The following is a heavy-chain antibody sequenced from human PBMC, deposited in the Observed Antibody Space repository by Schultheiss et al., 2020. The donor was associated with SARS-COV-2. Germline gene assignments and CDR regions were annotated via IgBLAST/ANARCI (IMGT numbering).Heavy chain of an antibody. Sequence: GGSLRLSCAASGFTVSSYAMHWVRQAPGKGLEWVAVISYDGSNKYYADSVKGRFTISRDNSKNTLYLQMNSLRAEDTAVYYCARDPRTHYDFWSGYLATGGAGRGYYGMDVWGQGTTVTVSS. CDR3: ARDPRTHYDFWSGYLATGGAGRGYYGMDV. J-gene: IGHJ6*02. CDR2: ISYDGSNK. V-gene: IGHV3-30*04. CDR1: GFTVSSYA. D-gene: IGHD3-3*01.